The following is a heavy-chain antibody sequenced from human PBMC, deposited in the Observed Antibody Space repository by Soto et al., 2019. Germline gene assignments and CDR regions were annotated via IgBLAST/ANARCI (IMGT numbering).Heavy chain of an antibody. CDR2: ISSSSSTI. CDR3: ARERYNWNQKVIGRDAFDI. V-gene: IGHV3-48*01. CDR1: GFTFSSYS. J-gene: IGHJ3*02. D-gene: IGHD1-20*01. Sequence: GGSLRLSCAASGFTFSSYSMNWVRQAPGKGLEWVSYISSSSSTIYYADSVKGRFTISRDNAKNSLYLQMNSLRAEDTAVYYCARERYNWNQKVIGRDAFDIWGQGTMVTVSS.